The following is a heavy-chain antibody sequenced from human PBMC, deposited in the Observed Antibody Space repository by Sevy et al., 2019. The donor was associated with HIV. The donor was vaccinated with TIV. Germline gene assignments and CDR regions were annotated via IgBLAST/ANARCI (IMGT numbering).Heavy chain of an antibody. CDR3: ASPNTTGWYFNY. D-gene: IGHD6-19*01. V-gene: IGHV4-39*01. CDR1: GGSITNSSYY. Sequence: SETLSLTCTVSGGSITNSSYYWAWIRQPPGEGLEWIGSIYHSGTTYYDPSLKSRVTISVDTSRNQFSLKLTSVTAADTAVYYFASPNTTGWYFNYWGQGILVNVSS. J-gene: IGHJ4*02. CDR2: IYHSGTT.